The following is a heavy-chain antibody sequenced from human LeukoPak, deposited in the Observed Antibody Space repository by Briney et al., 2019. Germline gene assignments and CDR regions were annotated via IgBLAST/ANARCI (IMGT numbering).Heavy chain of an antibody. D-gene: IGHD3-10*01. J-gene: IGHJ3*02. CDR3: ASQAKGSGPSDDAFDI. CDR1: GYTFTSYY. V-gene: IGHV1-46*01. CDR2: INPSGGST. Sequence: ASVKVSCKASGYTFTSYYMHWVRQAPGQGLEWMGIINPSGGSTSYAQKFQGRVTMTRDTSTSTVYMELSSLRSEDTAVYSCASQAKGSGPSDDAFDIWGQGTMVTVSS.